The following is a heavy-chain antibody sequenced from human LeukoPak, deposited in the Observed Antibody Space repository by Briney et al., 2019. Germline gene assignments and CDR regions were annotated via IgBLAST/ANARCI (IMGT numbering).Heavy chain of an antibody. CDR3: ARHRIEYCSSTSCYPQNFDY. Sequence: SETLSLTCTVSGGSISSSSYYWGWIRQPPGKGLEWIGSIYYSGSTYYNPSLKSRVTISVDTSKNQFSLKLSSVTAADTAVYYCARHRIEYCSSTSCYPQNFDYWGQGTLVTVSS. CDR1: GGSISSSSYY. J-gene: IGHJ4*02. CDR2: IYYSGST. V-gene: IGHV4-39*01. D-gene: IGHD2-2*01.